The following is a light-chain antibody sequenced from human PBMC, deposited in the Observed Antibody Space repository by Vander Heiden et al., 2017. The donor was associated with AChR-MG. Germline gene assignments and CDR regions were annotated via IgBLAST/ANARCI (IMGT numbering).Light chain of an antibody. Sequence: QYVLSQLPSASGTPVQRITISCSGSSSNIGSNYVYWYQQLPGTPPKLLIYRNNQRPSGFPDRFSGSKSGTSASLAISGLRSEDEADYYCAAWDDSLSGLDVFGTGTKVTVL. CDR2: RNN. J-gene: IGLJ1*01. CDR3: AAWDDSLSGLDV. CDR1: SSNIGSNY. V-gene: IGLV1-47*01.